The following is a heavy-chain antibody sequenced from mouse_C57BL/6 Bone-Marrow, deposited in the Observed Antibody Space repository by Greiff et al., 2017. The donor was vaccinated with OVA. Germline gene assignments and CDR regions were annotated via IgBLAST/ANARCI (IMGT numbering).Heavy chain of an antibody. D-gene: IGHD2-1*01. Sequence: VQLQQSGAELVKPGASVKMSCKASGYTFTSYWITWVKQRPGQGLEWIGDIYPGSGSTNYNEKFKSKATLTVDTSSSTAYMQLSSLTSEDSAVYYCARSYGNPPFMDYWGQGTSVTVSS. J-gene: IGHJ4*01. CDR1: GYTFTSYW. V-gene: IGHV1-55*01. CDR2: IYPGSGST. CDR3: ARSYGNPPFMDY.